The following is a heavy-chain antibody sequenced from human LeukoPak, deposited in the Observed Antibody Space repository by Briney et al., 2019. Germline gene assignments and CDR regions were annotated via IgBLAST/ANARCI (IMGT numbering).Heavy chain of an antibody. CDR2: INPNSGGT. V-gene: IGHV1-2*06. D-gene: IGHD6-19*01. CDR1: GYTFTGYY. Sequence: ASVKVSCKASGYTFTGYYMHWERQAPGQGLEWMGRINPNSGGTNYAQKFQGRVTMTRDTSISTAYMELSRLRSDDTAVYYCASHPPSGYSSGWPFDYWGQGTLVTVSS. J-gene: IGHJ4*02. CDR3: ASHPPSGYSSGWPFDY.